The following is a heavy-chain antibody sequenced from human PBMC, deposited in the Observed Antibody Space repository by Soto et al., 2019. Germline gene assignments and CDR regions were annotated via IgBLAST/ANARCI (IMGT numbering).Heavy chain of an antibody. CDR1: GFSFGNYA. D-gene: IGHD2-15*01. J-gene: IGHJ4*02. V-gene: IGHV3-23*01. CDR2: ISASGGRT. CDR3: AKDLEVLSARFES. Sequence: GGSLRLSCRASGFSFGNYAMAWVRQAPGKGLEWVSGISASGGRTYYADSAKGRFTISRDNSNNTLYLQMSSLRAEDTAVYYCAKDLEVLSARFESWGQGALVTVSS.